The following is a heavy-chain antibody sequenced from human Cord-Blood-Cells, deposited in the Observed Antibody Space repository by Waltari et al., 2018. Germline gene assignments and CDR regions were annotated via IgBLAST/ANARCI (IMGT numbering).Heavy chain of an antibody. CDR2: IKQDGSEK. CDR3: ARDIPGMPY. CDR1: GLTFSSYW. V-gene: IGHV3-7*01. J-gene: IGHJ4*02. D-gene: IGHD2-21*01. Sequence: EVQLVESGGGLVQPGGSLRLSCAASGLTFSSYWMSWVRQAPGKGLEWVANIKQDGSEKYYVDSVKGRFTISGDNAKISLYMQMNSLRAEDTAVYYCARDIPGMPYWGQGTLVTVSS.